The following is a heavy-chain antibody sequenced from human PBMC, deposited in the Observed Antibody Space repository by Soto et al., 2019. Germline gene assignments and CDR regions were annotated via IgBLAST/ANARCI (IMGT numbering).Heavy chain of an antibody. CDR1: GYTFTGYY. Sequence: ASVKVSCKASGYTFTGYYMHWVRQAPGQGLEWMGWINPNSGGTNYAQKFQGWVTMTRDTSISTAYMELSRLRSDDTAVYYCARDAGSSWYDRSYYGMDVWGQGTTVTVSS. CDR2: INPNSGGT. D-gene: IGHD6-13*01. J-gene: IGHJ6*02. CDR3: ARDAGSSWYDRSYYGMDV. V-gene: IGHV1-2*04.